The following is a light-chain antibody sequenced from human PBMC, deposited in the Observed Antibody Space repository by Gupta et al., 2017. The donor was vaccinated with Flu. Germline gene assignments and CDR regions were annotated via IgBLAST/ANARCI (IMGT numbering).Light chain of an antibody. J-gene: IGLJ1*01. CDR3: CSYAGSSILDV. V-gene: IGLV2-23*01. CDR1: SSDVGSYNL. CDR2: EGS. Sequence: QSALTQPASVSGSPGQSITISCTGTSSDVGSYNLVSWYQQHPGKAHKLMIYEGSKRPSGVSNRFSGSKSGNTASLTISGLQAEDEADYYCCSYAGSSILDVFGTGTKVTVL.